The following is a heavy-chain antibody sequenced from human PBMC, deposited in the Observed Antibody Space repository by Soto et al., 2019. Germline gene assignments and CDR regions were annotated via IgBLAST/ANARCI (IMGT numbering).Heavy chain of an antibody. D-gene: IGHD5-18*01. V-gene: IGHV3-73*01. CDR1: GFAFSGST. J-gene: IGHJ4*02. Sequence: PGGSLRLSCAGSGFAFSGSTIHWVRQASGKGLEWVGRIRSKANSYATAYAASVKGRFIISRDDSKTTAYLQMSSLKIEDTAVYYCAKELDTALVIPYFDFWGQGTLVTVSS. CDR3: AKELDTALVIPYFDF. CDR2: IRSKANSYAT.